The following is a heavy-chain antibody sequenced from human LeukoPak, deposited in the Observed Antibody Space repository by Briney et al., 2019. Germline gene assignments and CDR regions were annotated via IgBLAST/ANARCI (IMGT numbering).Heavy chain of an antibody. D-gene: IGHD6-19*01. J-gene: IGHJ4*02. CDR2: IYYSGST. CDR1: GGSISSSSYY. V-gene: IGHV4-39*01. Sequence: PSETLSLTCTVSGGSISSSSYYWGWLRQPPGKGLEWIGSIYYSGSTYYNPSLKSRVTISVDTSKNQFSLKLSSVTAADTAVYYCARGRSWGSGWYYFDYWGQGTLVTVSS. CDR3: ARGRSWGSGWYYFDY.